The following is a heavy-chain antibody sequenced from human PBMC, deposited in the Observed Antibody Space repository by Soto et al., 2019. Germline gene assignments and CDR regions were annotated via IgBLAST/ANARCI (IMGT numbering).Heavy chain of an antibody. CDR1: GDSISNSRFY. J-gene: IGHJ4*02. D-gene: IGHD5-12*01. V-gene: IGHV4-30-2*01. Sequence: SETLSLTCSVSGDSISNSRFYWAWIRQPPGEGLEWIGYIYHSGSTYYNPSLKSRVTISVDRSKNQFSLKLSSVTAADTAVYYCAAGGGLPRYYWGQGTLVTVSS. CDR3: AAGGGLPRYY. CDR2: IYHSGST.